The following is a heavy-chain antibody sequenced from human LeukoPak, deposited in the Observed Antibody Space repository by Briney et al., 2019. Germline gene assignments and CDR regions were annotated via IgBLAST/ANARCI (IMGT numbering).Heavy chain of an antibody. J-gene: IGHJ6*03. CDR3: ARGGGMGHYYYYMDV. D-gene: IGHD5-24*01. CDR1: GFTFSSYW. Sequence: PGGSLRLSCAATGFTFSSYWMSWVRQAPGKGLEWIGYIYYSGSTNYNPSLKSRVTISVDTSKNQFSLKLSSVTAADAAVYYCARGGGMGHYYYYMDVWGKGTTVTISS. V-gene: IGHV4-59*01. CDR2: IYYSGST.